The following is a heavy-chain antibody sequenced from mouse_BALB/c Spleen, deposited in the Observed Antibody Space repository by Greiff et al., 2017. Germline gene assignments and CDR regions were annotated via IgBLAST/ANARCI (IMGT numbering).Heavy chain of an antibody. CDR1: GYSITSGYY. CDR2: ISYDGSN. D-gene: IGHD4-1*01. CDR3: ARVTGTRFDY. V-gene: IGHV3-6*02. J-gene: IGHJ2*01. Sequence: EVHLVESGPGLVKPSQSLSLTCSVTGYSITSGYYWNWIRQFPGNKLEWMGYISYDGSNNYNPSLKNRISITRDTSKNQFFLKLNSVTTEDTATYYCARVTGTRFDYWGQGTTLTVSS.